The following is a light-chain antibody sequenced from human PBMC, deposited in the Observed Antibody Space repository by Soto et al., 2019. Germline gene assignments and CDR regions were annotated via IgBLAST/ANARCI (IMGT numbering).Light chain of an antibody. J-gene: IGLJ1*01. V-gene: IGLV2-14*01. CDR1: SSAVGGYNY. CDR3: SSYTSSSTRV. Sequence: QSALTQPASVSGSPGQSITISCTGTSSAVGGYNYVSWYQQHPGKAPKLMIYEVSNRPSGVSNRFSGSKSGNTASLTISGLQAEDEDDYYCSSYTSSSTRVFGTGTKLTVL. CDR2: EVS.